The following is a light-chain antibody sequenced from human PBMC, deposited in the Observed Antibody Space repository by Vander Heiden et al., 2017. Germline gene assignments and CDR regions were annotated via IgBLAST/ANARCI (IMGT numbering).Light chain of an antibody. Sequence: EIVMTQSPANLSVSPGERATLSCRASQSVSSNLAWYQQKPGQAPRLLIYGASTRATGIPARFSGSGSGTEFTLTISSLQSEDFAVYYCQQYNNWPRGAFGQGTKVEIK. CDR3: QQYNNWPRGA. CDR1: QSVSSN. CDR2: GAS. V-gene: IGKV3-15*01. J-gene: IGKJ1*01.